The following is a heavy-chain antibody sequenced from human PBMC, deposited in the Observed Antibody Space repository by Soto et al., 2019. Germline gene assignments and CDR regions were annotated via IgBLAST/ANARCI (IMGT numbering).Heavy chain of an antibody. CDR1: GGSFSGHY. CDR3: ARGMCSGVACYGWAHYYMDV. J-gene: IGHJ6*03. V-gene: IGHV4-34*01. Sequence: SETLSLTCDVTGGSFSGHYCSWVRQPPGKGLEWIGEINDSGNTHYNPSLRSRVTIVLDTSKSQISLKLSSVTAADTAIYFCARGMCSGVACYGWAHYYMDVWGKGTTVTVSS. D-gene: IGHD2-21*02. CDR2: INDSGNT.